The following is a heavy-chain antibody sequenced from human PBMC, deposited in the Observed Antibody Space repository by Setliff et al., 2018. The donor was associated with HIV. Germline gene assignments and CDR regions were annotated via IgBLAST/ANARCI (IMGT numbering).Heavy chain of an antibody. Sequence: ASVKVSCKVFGFTLSEVSIHWVRQAPGKGLEWMGYFDPQDGETVYAQKFQGRVTMTEDTSIDTAYMELTRLRSEDTAFYYCAIDGAGGWLRPMPDYWGQGTLVTVSS. CDR1: GFTLSEVS. CDR2: FDPQDGET. CDR3: AIDGAGGWLRPMPDY. J-gene: IGHJ4*02. V-gene: IGHV1-24*01. D-gene: IGHD5-12*01.